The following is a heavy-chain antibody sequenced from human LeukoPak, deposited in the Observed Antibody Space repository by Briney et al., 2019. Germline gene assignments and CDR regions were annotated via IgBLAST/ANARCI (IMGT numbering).Heavy chain of an antibody. J-gene: IGHJ4*02. CDR1: GYTFINYA. Sequence: GASVKVSCKASGYTFINYAIHWVRQAPGQGLEWMGWINAYNGDTEYSQKFQGRVTITRDTSASTAYMELSTLRSEDTAVYYCARGSSSDWPLEYWGRGILVTVSS. D-gene: IGHD6-19*01. V-gene: IGHV1-3*01. CDR2: INAYNGDT. CDR3: ARGSSSDWPLEY.